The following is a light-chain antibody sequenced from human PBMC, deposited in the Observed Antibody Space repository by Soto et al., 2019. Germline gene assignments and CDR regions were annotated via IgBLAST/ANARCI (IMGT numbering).Light chain of an antibody. CDR1: QSVTNN. Sequence: VFAPFPSTQFFSSGGKVPPPLRGSQSVTNNYLAWYQQKPGQAPRLLIYGASTRATDIPDRFSGSGSGTEFTLTISSLKSEDFAVYYCQQYHDWPPWTFGQGTKVDIK. CDR3: QQYHDWPPWT. CDR2: GAS. J-gene: IGKJ1*01. V-gene: IGKV3-15*01.